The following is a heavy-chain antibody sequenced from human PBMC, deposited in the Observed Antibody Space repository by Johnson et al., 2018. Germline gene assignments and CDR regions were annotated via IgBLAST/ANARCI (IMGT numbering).Heavy chain of an antibody. Sequence: QVQLVQSGGGVVQPGKSLRLSCSASGFTFSSYGMHWVRQAPGKGLEWVAVIGYDGSNKNHADFVKGRFTISRDNAQNSLYLQMNSLKTEDTAVYYFNTDSPDVGGKGTTVTVSS. CDR3: NTDSPDV. J-gene: IGHJ6*04. CDR1: GFTFSSYG. CDR2: IGYDGSNK. V-gene: IGHV3-33*03. D-gene: IGHD3-22*01.